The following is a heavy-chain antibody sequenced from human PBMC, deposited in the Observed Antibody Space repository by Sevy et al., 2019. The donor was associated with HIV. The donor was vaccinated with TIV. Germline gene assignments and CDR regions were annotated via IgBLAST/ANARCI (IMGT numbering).Heavy chain of an antibody. CDR2: ISGSGGST. V-gene: IGHV3-23*01. CDR3: AKVLGSGWYDYFDY. Sequence: GGSLRLSCAASGFTFSSYAMSWARQAPGKGLEWVSAISGSGGSTYYAYSVKGRFTISRDNSKNTLYLQMNSLRAEDTAVYYCAKVLGSGWYDYFDYWGQGTLVTVSS. J-gene: IGHJ4*02. D-gene: IGHD6-19*01. CDR1: GFTFSSYA.